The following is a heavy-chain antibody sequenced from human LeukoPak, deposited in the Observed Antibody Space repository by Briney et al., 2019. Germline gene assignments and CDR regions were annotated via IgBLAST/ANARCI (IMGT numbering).Heavy chain of an antibody. Sequence: SQTLSLTXTVSGGSISSGSYYWSWIRQPAGKGLEWIGRIYTSGSTNYNPSLKSRVTISVDTSKNQFSLKLSSVTAADTAVYYCARDLGSSLSPGYWGQGTLITVSP. CDR3: ARDLGSSLSPGY. CDR2: IYTSGST. J-gene: IGHJ4*02. CDR1: GGSISSGSYY. D-gene: IGHD6-6*01. V-gene: IGHV4-61*02.